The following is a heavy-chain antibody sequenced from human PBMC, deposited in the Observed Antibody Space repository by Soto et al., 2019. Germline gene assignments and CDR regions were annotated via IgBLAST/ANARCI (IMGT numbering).Heavy chain of an antibody. CDR3: ARDLAAGDL. J-gene: IGHJ4*02. CDR2: INPMSGAT. V-gene: IGHV1-46*01. CDR1: GYTFINYY. D-gene: IGHD2-21*01. Sequence: QAHLVQSGAEVREPGASVKVSCRTSGYTFINYYIHWVRQAPGHGLEWMAIINPMSGATNYAQKFQGRITLTMDTSTTTAYMEVSSLTSKDTAVYYCARDLAAGDLWGQGTLVTVSS.